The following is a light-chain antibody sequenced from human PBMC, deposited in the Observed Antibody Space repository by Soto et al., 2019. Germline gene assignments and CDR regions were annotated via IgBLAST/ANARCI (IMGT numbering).Light chain of an antibody. V-gene: IGKV3-20*01. CDR1: QSVNSNS. CDR2: VAS. CDR3: QQFGGSPPSWT. J-gene: IGKJ1*01. Sequence: ESVLTQSPGTLSLSPGERATLSCRASQSVNSNSLAWYQQKHGQAPMLLIYVASSRATGTPDRFSGSGSGTVFTLTTSRLEPEDFAGYYCQQFGGSPPSWTFGQGTKVYI.